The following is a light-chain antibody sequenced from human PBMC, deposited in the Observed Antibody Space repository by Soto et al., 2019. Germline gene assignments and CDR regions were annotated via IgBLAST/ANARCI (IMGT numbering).Light chain of an antibody. CDR3: QQYNTGA. CDR1: QGISSY. CDR2: AAS. V-gene: IGKV1-9*01. J-gene: IGKJ1*01. Sequence: IHLTHSPSSLSASVGDRVTITCRASQGISSYLAWYQQKPGKAPKLLIYAASTLQSGVPSRFSGSGSGTEFTLTISSLQPDDFATYYCQQYNTGAFGQGTKVDIK.